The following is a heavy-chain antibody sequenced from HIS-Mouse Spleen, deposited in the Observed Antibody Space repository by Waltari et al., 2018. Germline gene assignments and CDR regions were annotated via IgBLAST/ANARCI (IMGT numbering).Heavy chain of an antibody. CDR2: ISCDGSNK. J-gene: IGHJ4*02. Sequence: QVQLVESGGGVVQPGRSLRLSCAASGFTFSSYGMHWVRQAPGKGGGGGAGISCDGSNKYYADSVKGRFTISRDNSKDTLYLQMNSLRAEDTAVYYCAKASSGWLDYWGQGTLVTVSS. V-gene: IGHV3-30*18. CDR3: AKASSGWLDY. D-gene: IGHD6-19*01. CDR1: GFTFSSYG.